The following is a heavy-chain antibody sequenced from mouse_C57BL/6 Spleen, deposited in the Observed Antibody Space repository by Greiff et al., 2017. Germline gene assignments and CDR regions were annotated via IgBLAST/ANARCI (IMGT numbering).Heavy chain of an antibody. V-gene: IGHV5-17*01. CDR3: ARAYYSIHWYFDV. CDR2: ISSGSSTI. CDR1: GFTFSDYG. D-gene: IGHD2-5*01. J-gene: IGHJ1*03. Sequence: EVQRVESGGGLVKPGGSLKLSCAASGFTFSDYGMHWVRQAPEKGLEWVAYISSGSSTIYYADTVKGRVTISRDNAKNTLFLQMTSLRSEDTAMYYCARAYYSIHWYFDVWGTGTTVTVSS.